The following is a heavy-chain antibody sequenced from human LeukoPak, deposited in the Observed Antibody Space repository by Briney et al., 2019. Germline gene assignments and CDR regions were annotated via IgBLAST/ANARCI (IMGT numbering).Heavy chain of an antibody. CDR3: AKAYCASTICYGGGKIDY. D-gene: IGHD2-2*01. V-gene: IGHV3-30*02. Sequence: TGGSLRLSCGASGFTFSSYGMHWVRQAPGKGPEWVAFIRYDGSNKYYADSVKGRFTISRDDSKNTLYLQMNSLRVEDTAVYYCAKAYCASTICYGGGKIDYWGQGTLVTVSS. CDR2: IRYDGSNK. CDR1: GFTFSSYG. J-gene: IGHJ4*02.